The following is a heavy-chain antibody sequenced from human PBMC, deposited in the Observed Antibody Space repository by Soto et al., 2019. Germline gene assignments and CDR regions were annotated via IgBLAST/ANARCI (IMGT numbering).Heavy chain of an antibody. CDR2: IYWDDDK. CDR1: GFSLTSSGVA. Sequence: QITLKESGPTLVQPTQTLTLTCAFSGFSLTSSGVAVGWVRQPPGRALEWLALIYWDDDKRYSPSLKSRLTITKDTSKNQVVLTMTNMDPVDTATYYCAHSLAWKSATLDYWAREPWSPSPQ. J-gene: IGHJ4*02. D-gene: IGHD1-1*01. V-gene: IGHV2-5*02. CDR3: AHSLAWKSATLDY.